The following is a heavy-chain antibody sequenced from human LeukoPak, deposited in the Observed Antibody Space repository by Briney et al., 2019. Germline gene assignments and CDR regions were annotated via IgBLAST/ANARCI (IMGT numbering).Heavy chain of an antibody. Sequence: ASVKVSCKASGYTFTSYYMHWVRQAPGQGLEWMGIINPGGGSTNYAQKFQGRVTMTRDTSTSTVYMELSSLRSEDTAVYYCARDYSSNWFDYWGQGTLVTVSS. CDR2: INPGGGST. D-gene: IGHD6-13*01. J-gene: IGHJ4*02. CDR3: ARDYSSNWFDY. CDR1: GYTFTSYY. V-gene: IGHV1-46*01.